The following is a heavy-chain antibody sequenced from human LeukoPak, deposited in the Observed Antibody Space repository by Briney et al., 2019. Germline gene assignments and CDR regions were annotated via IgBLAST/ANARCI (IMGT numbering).Heavy chain of an antibody. CDR2: ISGSGNDI. Sequence: GRSRRLSCATSGFIFSGYYMSWIRQAPGKGLEWVSYISGSGNDISYADSVKGRFTISRDNAKGSLYLQMNGLRAADTAVYYCGTHAGRTGSDDWGQGTLVTVSS. D-gene: IGHD3/OR15-3a*01. CDR3: GTHAGRTGSDD. J-gene: IGHJ4*02. V-gene: IGHV3-11*01. CDR1: GFIFSGYY.